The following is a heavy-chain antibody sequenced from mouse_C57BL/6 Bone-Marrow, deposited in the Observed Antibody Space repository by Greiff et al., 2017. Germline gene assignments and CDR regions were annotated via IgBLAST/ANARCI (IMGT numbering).Heavy chain of an antibody. V-gene: IGHV1-39*01. D-gene: IGHD1-1*01. CDR2: INPNYGTT. J-gene: IGHJ4*01. CDR3: ARSKCSCGSSPYYYMDY. CDR1: GYSFTDYN. Sequence: VQLKESGPELVKPGASVKISCKASGYSFTDYNMNWVKQSNGKSLEWIGVINPNYGTTSYNQKFKGKATLTVAKSSSTAYMQLNSLTSEGSAVYYCARSKCSCGSSPYYYMDYWGQGTSVTVSS.